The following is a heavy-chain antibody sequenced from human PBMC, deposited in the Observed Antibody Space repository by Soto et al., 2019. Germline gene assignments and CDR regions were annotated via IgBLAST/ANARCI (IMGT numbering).Heavy chain of an antibody. CDR3: ARTLGPRGSDYDGSDYRWTIDY. V-gene: IGHV4-39*01. J-gene: IGHJ4*02. CDR2: ISYSGTT. Sequence: SETLSLTCIVSGGSINNNYYYWGWVRQPPGKGLEWIASISYSGTTYYNPSLQSRATISADTSKNQFSLRLTSVTAADTAVYFCARTLGPRGSDYDGSDYRWTIDYWGQGTLVTVSS. D-gene: IGHD3-22*01. CDR1: GGSINNNYYY.